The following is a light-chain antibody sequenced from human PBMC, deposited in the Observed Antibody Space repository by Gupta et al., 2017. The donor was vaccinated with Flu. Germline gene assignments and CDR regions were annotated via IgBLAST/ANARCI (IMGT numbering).Light chain of an antibody. CDR1: SCDVGSYNL. CDR3: CADACSSTFV. CDR2: EVS. J-gene: IGLJ1*01. Sequence: SITISCTGTSCDVGSYNLVYWHQQHTAKPTNLMVYEVSRRAAGVASRFSGSKSGNTASLTISVPQEEDEADYHCCADACSSTFVFGTGTKVTVL. V-gene: IGLV2-23*02.